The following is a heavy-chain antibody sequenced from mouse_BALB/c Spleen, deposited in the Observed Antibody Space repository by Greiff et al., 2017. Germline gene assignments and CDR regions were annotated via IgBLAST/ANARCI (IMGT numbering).Heavy chain of an antibody. J-gene: IGHJ3*01. CDR2: IDPSDSYT. CDR1: GYTFTSYW. D-gene: IGHD1-1*01. Sequence: QVQLKQPGAELVKPGASVKLSCKASGYTFTSYWMHWVKQRPGQGLEWIGEIDPSDSYTNYNQKFKGKATLTVDKSSSTAYMQLSSLTSEDSAVHYCARNYYGSSYWFAYWGQGTLVTVSA. V-gene: IGHV1-69*02. CDR3: ARNYYGSSYWFAY.